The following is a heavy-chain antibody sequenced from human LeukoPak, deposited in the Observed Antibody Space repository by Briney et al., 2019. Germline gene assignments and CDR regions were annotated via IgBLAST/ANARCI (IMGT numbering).Heavy chain of an antibody. D-gene: IGHD3-3*01. CDR2: INPNSGGT. CDR3: AREGFWSGYYTHNWFDP. Sequence: ASVKVSCKASGYTFTGYYMHWVRQAPRQGLGWMGRINPNSGGTNYAQKFQGRVTMTRDTSISTAYMELSRLRSDDTAVYYCAREGFWSGYYTHNWFDPWGQGTLVTVSS. V-gene: IGHV1-2*06. CDR1: GYTFTGYY. J-gene: IGHJ5*02.